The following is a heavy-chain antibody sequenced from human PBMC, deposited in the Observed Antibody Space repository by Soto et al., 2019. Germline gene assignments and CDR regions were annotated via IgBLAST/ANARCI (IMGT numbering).Heavy chain of an antibody. J-gene: IGHJ4*02. CDR1: GLTFSNYA. CDR3: AKDSITMVRGVIVALGWFEY. D-gene: IGHD3-10*01. V-gene: IGHV3-23*01. Sequence: EVPLLESGGGLVQPGGSLRLSCAASGLTFSNYAMSWVRQAPGKGLEWVSAISGSAVSTHYADSVKGRFTISRDNSKNTLYLQMNSLRGEDTAVYYCAKDSITMVRGVIVALGWFEYWGQGTLVTVSS. CDR2: ISGSAVST.